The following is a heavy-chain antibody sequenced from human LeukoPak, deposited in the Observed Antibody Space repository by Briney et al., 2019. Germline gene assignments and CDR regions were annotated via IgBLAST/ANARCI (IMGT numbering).Heavy chain of an antibody. Sequence: ASVKVSCKASGYTFTSYGISWVRQAPGQGLEWMGWISAYNGNTNYAQKLQGRVTMTTDTSTSTAYMELRSLRSDDTAVYYCARGIKYYYDSSGYDAFDIWGQGTMVTVSS. CDR3: ARGIKYYYDSSGYDAFDI. J-gene: IGHJ3*02. CDR2: ISAYNGNT. V-gene: IGHV1-18*01. CDR1: GYTFTSYG. D-gene: IGHD3-22*01.